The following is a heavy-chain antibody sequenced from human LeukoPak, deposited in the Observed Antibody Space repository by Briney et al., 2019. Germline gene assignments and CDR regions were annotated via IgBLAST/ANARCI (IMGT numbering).Heavy chain of an antibody. V-gene: IGHV1-3*01. CDR3: ARESPCSGDGCHAWLDY. CDR2: VNAGNGNT. J-gene: IGHJ4*02. D-gene: IGHD2-15*01. CDR1: GYTFTNYA. Sequence: ASVKVSCKASGYTFTNYAIHWVRQAPGQRLEWMGWVNAGNGNTKYSQKLQGRVTITRDTSASTAYMELSSLRAEDTAVYYCARESPCSGDGCHAWLDYWGQGTLVTVSS.